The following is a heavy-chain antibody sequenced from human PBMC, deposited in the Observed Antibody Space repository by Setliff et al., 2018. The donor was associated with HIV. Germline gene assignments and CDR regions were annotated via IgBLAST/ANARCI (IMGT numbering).Heavy chain of an antibody. J-gene: IGHJ4*02. Sequence: PSETLSLTCTVSGYSISSGYYWGWIRQPPGKGLEWIGSIYHSGSTYYNPSLKSRVTISVDTSKNQFSLKLGSVTAADTAVYYCARRRSSGWYHYFDYWGQGTLVTVSS. CDR3: ARRRSSGWYHYFDY. CDR2: IYHSGST. V-gene: IGHV4-38-2*02. D-gene: IGHD6-19*01. CDR1: GYSISSGYY.